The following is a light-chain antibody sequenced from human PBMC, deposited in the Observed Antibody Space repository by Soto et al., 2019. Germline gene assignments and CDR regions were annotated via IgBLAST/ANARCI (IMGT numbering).Light chain of an antibody. V-gene: IGKV1-39*01. CDR1: QDISDV. Sequence: DIQMTQSPSALSASVGDRVTITCQASQDISDVLNWYQQKPGKAPKLLIFSASSLQSGVPSRFSGSGSGTDFTLTISSLQPEDFATYYCQQSYSTPTWTFGQGTKVDIK. J-gene: IGKJ1*01. CDR3: QQSYSTPTWT. CDR2: SAS.